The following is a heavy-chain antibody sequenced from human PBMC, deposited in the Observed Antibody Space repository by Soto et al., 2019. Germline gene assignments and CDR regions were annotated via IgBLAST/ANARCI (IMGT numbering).Heavy chain of an antibody. CDR2: ISGSGGST. J-gene: IGHJ4*02. Sequence: GGSLRLSCAASGCTFSSYAMSWVRQPPGKGLEWVSAISGSGGSTYYADSVKGRFTISRDNSKNTLYLQMNSLRAEDTVVYYCAKYVSTMVRGVLAFFDYWCQATLVTVSS. V-gene: IGHV3-23*01. CDR3: AKYVSTMVRGVLAFFDY. D-gene: IGHD3-10*01. CDR1: GCTFSSYA.